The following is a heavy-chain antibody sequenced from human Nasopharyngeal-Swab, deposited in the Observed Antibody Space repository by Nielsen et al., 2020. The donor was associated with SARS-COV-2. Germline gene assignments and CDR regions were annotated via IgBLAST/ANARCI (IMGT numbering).Heavy chain of an antibody. CDR1: GFTFSSYW. CDR3: TRYCSTTSCPRGFDY. J-gene: IGHJ4*02. V-gene: IGHV3-7*01. CDR2: IKQGGTQQ. Sequence: GESLKISCAASGFTFSSYWMSWVRQAPGKGLEWVAHIKQGGTQQYYVDSAKGRFTISRDNAKNSLYLQMNSLRADDTAVYYCTRYCSTTSCPRGFDYWGQGTLVTVSS. D-gene: IGHD2-2*01.